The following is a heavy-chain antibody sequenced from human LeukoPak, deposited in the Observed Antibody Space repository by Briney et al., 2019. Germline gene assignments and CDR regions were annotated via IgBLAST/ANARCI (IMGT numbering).Heavy chain of an antibody. J-gene: IGHJ4*02. D-gene: IGHD6-13*01. CDR1: GFTFSIYE. V-gene: IGHV3-48*03. CDR3: TRGPRAYKYSSSWYFDY. CDR2: ISSSGSTI. Sequence: GGSLRLSCAASGFTFSIYEMNWVRQAPGKGLEWVSYISSSGSTIYYADSVKGRFTISRDNAKNSLYLQMNSLGAGDTAVYYCTRGPRAYKYSSSWYFDYWGQGTLVTVSS.